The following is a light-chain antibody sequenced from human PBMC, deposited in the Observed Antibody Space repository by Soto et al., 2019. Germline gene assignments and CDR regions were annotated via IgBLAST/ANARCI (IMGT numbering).Light chain of an antibody. CDR1: SSDVGGYNY. Sequence: QSALTQPASVSGSPGQSITISCTGTSSDVGGYNYVSWYQQHPGKAPKLMIYEVSNRPLGVSNRFSGSKSGNTASLTISGVQAEDEADYYCSSYTSSSTHWVFGGGTKLTVL. J-gene: IGLJ3*02. V-gene: IGLV2-14*01. CDR2: EVS. CDR3: SSYTSSSTHWV.